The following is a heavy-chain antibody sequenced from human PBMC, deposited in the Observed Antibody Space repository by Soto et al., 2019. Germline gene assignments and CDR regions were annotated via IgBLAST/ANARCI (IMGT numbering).Heavy chain of an antibody. D-gene: IGHD3-16*01. Sequence: QVQLVESGGGGVQPGRSLRLSCATSGFTFSSFVMHWVRQAPGKGLEWVAVIYHDGSNKYYADSVKGRFTISRDNSKSTLYLQMNSLRAEDTAGYYCASRVGAVEYWGQGTLVTVSS. V-gene: IGHV3-33*01. CDR3: ASRVGAVEY. CDR2: IYHDGSNK. CDR1: GFTFSSFV. J-gene: IGHJ4*02.